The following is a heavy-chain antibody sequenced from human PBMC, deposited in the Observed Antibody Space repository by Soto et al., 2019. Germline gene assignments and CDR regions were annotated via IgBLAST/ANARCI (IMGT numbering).Heavy chain of an antibody. V-gene: IGHV3-23*01. J-gene: IGHJ6*02. CDR2: ITASGGNT. D-gene: IGHD6-13*01. CDR3: AKGIAAAGTRYHYYAMDV. CDR1: VFTFTSYA. Sequence: PWGSLRLSCSASVFTFTSYAMTWFRQAPGKGLEWVSGITASGGNTYYADSVKGRFTISRDNSKNTLYLQMNSLRAEDTAIYYCAKGIAAAGTRYHYYAMDVWGRGTSVTVSS.